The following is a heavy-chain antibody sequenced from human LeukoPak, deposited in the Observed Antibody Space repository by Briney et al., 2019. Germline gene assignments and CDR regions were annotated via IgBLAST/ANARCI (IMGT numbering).Heavy chain of an antibody. V-gene: IGHV1-2*02. Sequence: ASVKVSCKASGYTLTGYYIHWVRQAPGQGLEWMGWINPNSGGTNSAQKFQGRVTMTRDTSTGTAYMDLSRLRSDDTAVYYCAGAASTTRRHDAFDIWGQGTMVTVSS. CDR3: AGAASTTRRHDAFDI. J-gene: IGHJ3*02. CDR1: GYTLTGYY. D-gene: IGHD1-1*01. CDR2: INPNSGGT.